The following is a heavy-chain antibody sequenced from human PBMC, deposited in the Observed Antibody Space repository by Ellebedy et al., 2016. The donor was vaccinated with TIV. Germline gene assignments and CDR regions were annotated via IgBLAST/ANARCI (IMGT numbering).Heavy chain of an antibody. J-gene: IGHJ3*01. CDR3: ARSDSSGFNYD. CDR1: GFFFSSYW. Sequence: GGSLRLSCAASGFFFSSYWMTWVRQAPGKGLEWVAYIKEDGSEKYYVDSVKGRFTISRDNAKNSLYLQMNSLRDEDTAVYYCARSDSSGFNYDWGQGTMVTVSS. V-gene: IGHV3-7*01. D-gene: IGHD3-22*01. CDR2: IKEDGSEK.